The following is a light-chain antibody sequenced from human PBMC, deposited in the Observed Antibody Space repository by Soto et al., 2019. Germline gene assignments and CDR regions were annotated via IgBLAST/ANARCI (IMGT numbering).Light chain of an antibody. J-gene: IGLJ3*02. CDR1: SSDVGAHNY. CDR2: DVN. CDR3: SSYAGGNNWV. V-gene: IGLV2-8*01. Sequence: QSVLTQPPSASGSPGQSLTISCTGTSSDVGAHNYVSWYHQNPGKAPKLMLYDVNKRPSGVPDRFSGSKSGNTASLTVSGLQAEDEADYYCSSYAGGNNWVFGGGTKLTVL.